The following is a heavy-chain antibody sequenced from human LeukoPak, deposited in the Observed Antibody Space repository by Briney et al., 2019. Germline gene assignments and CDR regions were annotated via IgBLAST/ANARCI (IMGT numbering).Heavy chain of an antibody. CDR3: ARAKAAAGIDYFDY. D-gene: IGHD6-13*01. Sequence: SETLSLTCTVSGCSVSSGSYYWSWIRQPPGKGLEWIGYIYYSGSTNYNPSLKSRVTISVDTSKNQFSLKLSSVTAADTAVYYCARAKAAAGIDYFDYWGQGTLVTVSS. CDR1: GCSVSSGSYY. J-gene: IGHJ4*02. V-gene: IGHV4-61*01. CDR2: IYYSGST.